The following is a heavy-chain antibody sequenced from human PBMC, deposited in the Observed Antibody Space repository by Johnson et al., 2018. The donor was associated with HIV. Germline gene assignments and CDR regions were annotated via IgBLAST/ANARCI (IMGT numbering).Heavy chain of an antibody. CDR1: GLTFSSYG. CDR2: ISGRGGST. CDR3: TPDIGSGYLWGSYAFDI. J-gene: IGHJ3*02. V-gene: IGHV3-23*04. Sequence: VQLVESGGGLLQPGGSLRLSCAASGLTFSSYGMSWVRQAPGKGLEWVSGISGRGGSTYYADSVKGRFTISRDNSKNTLYLQMNSLKSEDTAVYYCTPDIGSGYLWGSYAFDIWGQGTMVTVSS. D-gene: IGHD3-3*01.